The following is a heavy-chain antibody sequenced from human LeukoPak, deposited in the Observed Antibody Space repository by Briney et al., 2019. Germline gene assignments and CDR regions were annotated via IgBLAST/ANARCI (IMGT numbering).Heavy chain of an antibody. V-gene: IGHV3-73*01. CDR2: IRSKANSYAT. J-gene: IGHJ5*02. D-gene: IGHD6-13*01. Sequence: PGGSLRLSCAASGFTFSGSAMHWVRQASGKGLEWVGRIRSKANSYATAYAASVKGRFTISRDDSKNTAYLQMNSLKTEDTAVYYCTSDRIAAAGKVWFDPWGQGTLVTVSS. CDR3: TSDRIAAAGKVWFDP. CDR1: GFTFSGSA.